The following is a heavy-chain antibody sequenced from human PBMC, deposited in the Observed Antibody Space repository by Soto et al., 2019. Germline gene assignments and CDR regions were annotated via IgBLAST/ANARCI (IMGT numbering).Heavy chain of an antibody. J-gene: IGHJ4*02. CDR3: ASGGWLRPFDY. Sequence: SETLSLTCTVSGGSISSGDYYWSWIRQPPGKGLEWIGYIYYSGSTYYNPSLRSRVTISVDTSKNQFSLKLSSVTAADTAVYYCASGGWLRPFDYWGQGTLVTVSS. D-gene: IGHD5-12*01. V-gene: IGHV4-30-4*01. CDR1: GGSISSGDYY. CDR2: IYYSGST.